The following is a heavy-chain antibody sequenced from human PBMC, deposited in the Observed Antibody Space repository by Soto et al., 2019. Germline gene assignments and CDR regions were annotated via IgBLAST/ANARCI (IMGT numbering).Heavy chain of an antibody. Sequence: EVQLVESGGGLVQPGGSLRLSCVGSGLVFSDQYMDWVRQAPGKGLEWVSGTRNKVKNYTTEYAASVKGRFSISRDESKNSVFLQMNSLKIEDTAVYSCVIGLAGASTSPGHWGPGTLVTVSS. J-gene: IGHJ4*02. V-gene: IGHV3-72*01. CDR3: VIGLAGASTSPGH. D-gene: IGHD1-26*01. CDR1: GLVFSDQY. CDR2: TRNKVKNYTT.